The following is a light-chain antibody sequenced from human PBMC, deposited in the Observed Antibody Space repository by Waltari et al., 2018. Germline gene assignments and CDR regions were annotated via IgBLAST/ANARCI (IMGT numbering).Light chain of an antibody. Sequence: QSVLTQPPSASGTPGQRVTISCSGSSSHIGGNAVNWYQQVPGAAPKLLIYTNNQRPAGVPDRFAGSKSGTSASLAISWLQSEDEADYYCAAWDDSLRGVVFGGGTKVTVL. V-gene: IGLV1-44*01. J-gene: IGLJ2*01. CDR2: TNN. CDR3: AAWDDSLRGVV. CDR1: SSHIGGNA.